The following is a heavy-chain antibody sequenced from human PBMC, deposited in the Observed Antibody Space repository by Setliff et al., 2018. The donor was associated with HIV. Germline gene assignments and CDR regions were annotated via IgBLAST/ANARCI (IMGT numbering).Heavy chain of an antibody. CDR1: GGSISGYH. CDR3: ARSGLQFLEWSPPPTYYAMDV. J-gene: IGHJ6*02. CDR2: IYTSRGT. D-gene: IGHD3-3*01. Sequence: SETLSLTCTVSGGSISGYHWNWLRQTPGKGLEWIGYIYTSRGTNYNHSLRTRVIISVDTSKNQFSLKLSSVTAADTAVYYCARSGLQFLEWSPPPTYYAMDVWGQGTTVTVSS. V-gene: IGHV4-4*09.